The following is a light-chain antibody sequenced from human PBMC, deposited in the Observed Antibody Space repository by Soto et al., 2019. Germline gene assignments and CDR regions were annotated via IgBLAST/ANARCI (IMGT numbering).Light chain of an antibody. V-gene: IGLV8-61*01. CDR2: STS. Sequence: QAVVTQEPSFSVSPGGTVTLTCGLTSGSVSSSDYPSWYQQTPGQPPRTLLYSTSSRSSGVPDRFSGSIVGNKAALTITGAQAEDESTYYCLLYILSGSWVFGGGTKLTVL. J-gene: IGLJ3*02. CDR3: LLYILSGSWV. CDR1: SGSVSSSDY.